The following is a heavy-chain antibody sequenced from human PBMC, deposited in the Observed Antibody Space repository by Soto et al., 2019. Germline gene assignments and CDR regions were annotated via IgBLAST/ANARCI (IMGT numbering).Heavy chain of an antibody. CDR1: GACISSSDYY. CDR3: ARVFPTGCYHNGNRFDP. V-gene: IGHV4-39*01. D-gene: IGHD2-15*01. J-gene: IGHJ5*02. Sequence: SETRSLTCSVSGACISSSDYYWGWIRQPPGQGLEWIGSIYGGSTYYNPSRKSRVTISVDTSKNQFSLRLSSVTAADTAVFYCARVFPTGCYHNGNRFDPRGQRTMVTVSS. CDR2: IYGGST.